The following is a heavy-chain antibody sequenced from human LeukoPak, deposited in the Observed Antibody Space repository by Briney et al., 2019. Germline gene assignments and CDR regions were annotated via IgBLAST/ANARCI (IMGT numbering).Heavy chain of an antibody. D-gene: IGHD2-15*01. V-gene: IGHV3-30*04. CDR2: VSAEGDRR. CDR3: VRDLSRHYSFDH. J-gene: IGHJ4*02. CDR1: GFTFSNYA. Sequence: GGSLRLSCAASGFTFSNYAMCWVRRAPGKGLEWITFVSAEGDRRYYADSVKGRFTISRDDSKNTLYLQMNSLRPEDSALYYCVRDLSRHYSFDHWGQGALVTVSS.